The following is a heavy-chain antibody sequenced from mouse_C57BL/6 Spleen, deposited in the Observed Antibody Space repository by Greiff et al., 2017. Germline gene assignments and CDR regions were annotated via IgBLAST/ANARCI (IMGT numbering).Heavy chain of an antibody. CDR1: GYTLTDYN. V-gene: IGHV1-18*01. D-gene: IGHD2-5*01. CDR3: ARRGSNYGEVSAMDY. Sequence: VQLQQSGPELVKPGASVKIPCKAPGYTLTDYNMDWVKQSHGKSLEWIGDINPNNSSTIYNQKFKGKATVTVDKSSSTAYMELRSLTSEDTAVYDGARRGSNYGEVSAMDYWGQGTSVTVSS. J-gene: IGHJ4*01. CDR2: INPNNSST.